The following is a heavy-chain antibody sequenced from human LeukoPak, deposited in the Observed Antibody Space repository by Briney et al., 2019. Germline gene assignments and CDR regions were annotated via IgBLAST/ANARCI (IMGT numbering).Heavy chain of an antibody. V-gene: IGHV5-51*01. D-gene: IGHD3-9*01. J-gene: IGHJ4*02. CDR1: GYSFTYYW. CDR3: VLVRNFDWWTFDN. CDR2: IHPGDSDT. Sequence: GESLKISCKGSGYSFTYYWIGWVRQMPGKGLEWMGIIHPGDSDTKYSPSFQGQVIISVEKSINTAYLQWSSLKASDTAMYHCVLVRNFDWWTFDNRGQGTLVTVSS.